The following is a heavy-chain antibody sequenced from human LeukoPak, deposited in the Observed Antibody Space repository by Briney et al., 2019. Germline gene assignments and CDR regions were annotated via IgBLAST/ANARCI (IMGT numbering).Heavy chain of an antibody. CDR2: IRSGATTI. D-gene: IGHD6-19*01. CDR3: ARVDNNGLYSEYFDH. J-gene: IGHJ1*01. V-gene: IGHV3-11*04. CDR1: GFSFSDYY. Sequence: GGSLTLSCEASGFSFSDYYMSWIRQPPGKGLEWIAYIRSGATTIYYADSVKGRFTISRDDAKNSLFLQMHSLRAEDTAVYYCARVDNNGLYSEYFDHWGQGTLVTVSS.